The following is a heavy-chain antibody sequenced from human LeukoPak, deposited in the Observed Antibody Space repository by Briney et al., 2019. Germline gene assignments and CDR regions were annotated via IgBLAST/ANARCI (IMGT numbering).Heavy chain of an antibody. CDR3: ARHKYGSGSPIHWFDP. CDR2: IYPGDSDT. D-gene: IGHD3-10*01. J-gene: IGHJ5*02. Sequence: GESLKISCKGSGYSFTSYWIGWVRQMPGKGLEWMGIIYPGDSDTRYGPSFQGQVTISADKSISTTYLQWSSLKASDTAMYYCARHKYGSGSPIHWFDPWGQGTLVTVSS. V-gene: IGHV5-51*01. CDR1: GYSFTSYW.